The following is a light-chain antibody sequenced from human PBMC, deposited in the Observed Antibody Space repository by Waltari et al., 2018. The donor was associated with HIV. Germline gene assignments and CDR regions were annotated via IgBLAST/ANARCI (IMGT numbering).Light chain of an antibody. Sequence: EIVLTQSPGTLSLSPGERATLSCRASQSVSSTSLAWYQQKPGQAPSLLIYAASSRAAGIPDRFSGSGSGTDFTLTISRLEPEEFAVYYCQHYGSSPQTFGHGTKVEIK. CDR3: QHYGSSPQT. J-gene: IGKJ1*01. CDR2: AAS. CDR1: QSVSSTS. V-gene: IGKV3-20*01.